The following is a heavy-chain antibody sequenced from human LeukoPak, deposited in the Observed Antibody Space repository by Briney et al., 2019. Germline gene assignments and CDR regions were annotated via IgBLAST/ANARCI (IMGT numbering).Heavy chain of an antibody. CDR3: ARAHYDILTGYYPNYFDY. CDR1: GYTFTGYY. J-gene: IGHJ4*02. V-gene: IGHV1-2*06. CDR2: INPNSGGT. Sequence: ASVKVSCKASGYTFTGYYMHWVRQAPGQGLEWMGRINPNSGGTNYAQKFQGRVTMTRDTSISTAYMELSRLRSDDTAVYYCARAHYDILTGYYPNYFDYWDQGTLVTVSS. D-gene: IGHD3-9*01.